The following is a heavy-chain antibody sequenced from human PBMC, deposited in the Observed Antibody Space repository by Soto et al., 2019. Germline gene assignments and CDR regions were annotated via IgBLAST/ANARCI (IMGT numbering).Heavy chain of an antibody. Sequence: QVQLVQSGAEVKKPGSSVKVSCKASGGTFSSYAISWVRQAPGQGLEWMGGIIPIFGTANYAQKFQGRVTMTADESTSTAYMGLSSLRSEDTAVYYCARDSRGGLYRGGVFDYWGQGTLVTVSS. CDR2: IIPIFGTA. V-gene: IGHV1-69*01. CDR3: ARDSRGGLYRGGVFDY. J-gene: IGHJ4*02. D-gene: IGHD2-8*01. CDR1: GGTFSSYA.